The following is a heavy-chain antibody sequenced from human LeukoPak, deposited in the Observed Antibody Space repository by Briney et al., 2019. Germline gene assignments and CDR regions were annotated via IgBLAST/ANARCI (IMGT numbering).Heavy chain of an antibody. D-gene: IGHD3-10*01. J-gene: IGHJ4*02. CDR3: AREWSYYGSGSYRYYFDY. Sequence: GGSLRLSCAASGFTFSDYYMSWIRQAPGKGLEWVSYISSSSSYTNYADSVKGRFTISRDNAKNSLYLQMNSLRAEDTAVYYCAREWSYYGSGSYRYYFDYWGQGTLVTVSS. CDR2: ISSSSSYT. CDR1: GFTFSDYY. V-gene: IGHV3-11*05.